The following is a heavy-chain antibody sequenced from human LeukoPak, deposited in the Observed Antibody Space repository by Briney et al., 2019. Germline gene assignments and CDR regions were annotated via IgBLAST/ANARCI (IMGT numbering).Heavy chain of an antibody. J-gene: IGHJ4*02. CDR3: ASRAHRGAMITLDY. CDR2: IYPGDSNS. CDR1: GYGFTSYW. Sequence: GESLKISCRGSGYGFTSYWIVWVRQMPGKGLEWMGVIYPGDSNSRYSPSFQGQVTISADNSISTAYLQWSSLKASDTAMYYCASRAHRGAMITLDYGGQGTLVTVSS. V-gene: IGHV5-51*01. D-gene: IGHD5-12*01.